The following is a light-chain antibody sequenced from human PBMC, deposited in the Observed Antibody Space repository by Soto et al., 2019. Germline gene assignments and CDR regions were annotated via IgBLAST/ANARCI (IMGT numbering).Light chain of an antibody. CDR3: QQRSNWPPLT. Sequence: EIVLTQSPATLSLSPGERATLSCRASQSVSSSLAWYQQKPGQAPRLLIYDASTRATGIPARFSGSGSGTACTLTISSLEPEDFAVYYCQQRSNWPPLTFGGGTKVEIK. CDR2: DAS. CDR1: QSVSSS. V-gene: IGKV3-11*01. J-gene: IGKJ4*01.